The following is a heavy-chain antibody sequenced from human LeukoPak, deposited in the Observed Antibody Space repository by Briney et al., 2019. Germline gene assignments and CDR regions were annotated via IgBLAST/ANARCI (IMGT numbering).Heavy chain of an antibody. D-gene: IGHD6-13*01. CDR3: ARGIAASGDDY. Sequence: GASVKVSCKASGGTFSSYGISWVRQAPGQGLEWMGRIIPILGIANYAQKFQGRVTITADKSTSTAYMELSSLRSEDTAVYYCARGIAASGDDYWGQGTLVTVSS. CDR2: IIPILGIA. V-gene: IGHV1-69*04. CDR1: GGTFSSYG. J-gene: IGHJ4*02.